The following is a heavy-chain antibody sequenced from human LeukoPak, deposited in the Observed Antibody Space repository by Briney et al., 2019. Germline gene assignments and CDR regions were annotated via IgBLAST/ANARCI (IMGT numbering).Heavy chain of an antibody. V-gene: IGHV3-23*01. Sequence: GGSLRLSCAASGFTFSTYAMSWVRQAPGKGLEWVSTISGSGGSTSYADSVKGRFTISRDNSKDTLHLQMNSLRADDTAVYYCAKESGYYGSGSYLDYWGQGTLVTVSS. CDR2: ISGSGGST. J-gene: IGHJ4*02. D-gene: IGHD3-10*01. CDR3: AKESGYYGSGSYLDY. CDR1: GFTFSTYA.